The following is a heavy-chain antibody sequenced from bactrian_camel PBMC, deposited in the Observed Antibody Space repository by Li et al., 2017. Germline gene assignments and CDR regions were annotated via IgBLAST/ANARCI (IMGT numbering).Heavy chain of an antibody. CDR2: IRRSGGET. Sequence: QLVESGGGSVQPGGSLRLSCKVSGHSRGSNCVGWYRLPPGRAPAEREGIAAIRRSGGETWYAGSVKGRFTISRDSAQNTVTLQMNSVKPEDTATYYRAAHVGGGGTWHAAWLYQYWGQGTQVTVS. CDR3: AAHVGGGGTWHAAWLYQY. D-gene: IGHD7*01. CDR1: GHSRGSNC. J-gene: IGHJ4*01. V-gene: IGHV3-3*01.